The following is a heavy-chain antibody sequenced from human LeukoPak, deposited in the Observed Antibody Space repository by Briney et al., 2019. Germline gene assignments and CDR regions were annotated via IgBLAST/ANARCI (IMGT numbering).Heavy chain of an antibody. Sequence: SETLSLTCTVSGGTISSSNYYWGRIRQPPGKGLEWIGSIYYTRSTYYNPSLKSRVTISVDTSKDHFTLKLSAVTAADTAVYYCARHNPGYYGHFDYWGQGSLVTVSS. CDR2: IYYTRST. CDR3: ARHNPGYYGHFDY. J-gene: IGHJ4*02. CDR1: GGTISSSNYY. D-gene: IGHD3-9*01. V-gene: IGHV4-39*01.